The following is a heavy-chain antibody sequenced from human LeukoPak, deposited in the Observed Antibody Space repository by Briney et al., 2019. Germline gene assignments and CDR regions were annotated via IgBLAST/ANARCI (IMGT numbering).Heavy chain of an antibody. D-gene: IGHD2-2*02. Sequence: SETLSLTCTVSGGSISSYYWSWIRQPPGKGLEWIGYIYYSGSTNYNPSLKSRVTISVDTSKSQFSLKLSSVTAADTAVYYCARSTYCSSTSCYTVGYYMDVWGKGTTVTVSS. J-gene: IGHJ6*03. CDR3: ARSTYCSSTSCYTVGYYMDV. V-gene: IGHV4-59*01. CDR2: IYYSGST. CDR1: GGSISSYY.